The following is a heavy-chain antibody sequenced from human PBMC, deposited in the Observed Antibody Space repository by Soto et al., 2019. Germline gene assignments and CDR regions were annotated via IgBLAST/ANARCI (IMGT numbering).Heavy chain of an antibody. J-gene: IGHJ4*02. V-gene: IGHV1-69*13. D-gene: IGHD5-12*01. CDR2: IIPIFGTA. CDR3: ARDRLSVAPGGYSGYDYLAYFDY. CDR1: GGTFSSYA. Sequence: SVKVSCKASGGTFSSYAISWVRQAPGQGLEWMGGIIPIFGTANYAQKFQGRVTITADESTSTAYMELSSLRSEDTAVYYCARDRLSVAPGGYSGYDYLAYFDYWGQGTLVTSPQ.